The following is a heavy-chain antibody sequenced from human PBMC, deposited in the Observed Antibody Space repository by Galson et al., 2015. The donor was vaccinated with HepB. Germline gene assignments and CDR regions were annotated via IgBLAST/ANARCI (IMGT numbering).Heavy chain of an antibody. CDR1: GGTFSSYA. J-gene: IGHJ4*02. CDR2: IIPIFGTA. V-gene: IGHV1-69*13. D-gene: IGHD1-26*01. Sequence: SVKVSCKASGGTFSSYAISWVRQAPGQGLEWMGGIIPIFGTANYAQKFQGRVTITADESTSTAYMELSSLRSEDTAVYYCARGPSGSYHFDYWGQGTLVTVSS. CDR3: ARGPSGSYHFDY.